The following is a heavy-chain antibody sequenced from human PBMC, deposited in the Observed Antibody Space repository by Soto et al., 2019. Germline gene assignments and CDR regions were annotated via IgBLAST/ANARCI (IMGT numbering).Heavy chain of an antibody. V-gene: IGHV1-69*01. D-gene: IGHD3-22*01. CDR3: AAHYDSSGYYYLIPFDP. J-gene: IGHJ5*02. Sequence: QVQLVQSGAEVKKPGSSVKVSCKASGGTFSSYAISWVRQAPGQGLEWMGGIIPIFGTANYAQKFQGRVTITADESTSTAYMELSSLSSEDTAVYYCAAHYDSSGYYYLIPFDPWGQGTLVTVSS. CDR2: IIPIFGTA. CDR1: GGTFSSYA.